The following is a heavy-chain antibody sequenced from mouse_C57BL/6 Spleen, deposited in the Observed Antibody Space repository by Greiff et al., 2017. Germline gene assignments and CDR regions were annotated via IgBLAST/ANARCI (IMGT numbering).Heavy chain of an antibody. CDR3: ARQGGAQATRYAMDY. J-gene: IGHJ4*01. D-gene: IGHD3-2*02. CDR2: IWSDGST. CDR1: GFSLTSYG. Sequence: VKLMESGPGLVAPSQSLSITCTVSGFSLTSYGVHWVRQPPGKGLEWLVVIWSDGSTTYNSALNSRLSISKDHSKSQVFVKMNSRHTDDTAMYYWARQGGAQATRYAMDYWGQGTSVTVSS. V-gene: IGHV2-6-1*01.